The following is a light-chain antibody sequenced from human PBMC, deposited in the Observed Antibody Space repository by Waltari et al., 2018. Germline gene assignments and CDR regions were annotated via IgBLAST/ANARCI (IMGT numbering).Light chain of an antibody. Sequence: EIVMTQSPATLSVSPGERATLSCRASQSIRTSLAWYQQPPGQPPRLLIYGASTRATGIPARFSGSGSGTECTLTISSLQSEDFAVYYCQQYDNWPPWTFGPGTRVEVK. CDR1: QSIRTS. CDR3: QQYDNWPPWT. V-gene: IGKV3-15*01. J-gene: IGKJ1*01. CDR2: GAS.